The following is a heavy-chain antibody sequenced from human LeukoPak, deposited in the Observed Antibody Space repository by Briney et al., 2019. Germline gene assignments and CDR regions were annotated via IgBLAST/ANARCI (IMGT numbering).Heavy chain of an antibody. J-gene: IGHJ4*02. Sequence: GGSLRISCAASGFTFSSYAMSWVRQAPGKGLEWVSAISGSGGSTYYADSVKGRFTISRDNSKNTLYQQMTCLRAEDTAVYYCANAYSNYLDYWGQGTLVTVSS. CDR1: GFTFSSYA. CDR3: ANAYSNYLDY. CDR2: ISGSGGST. V-gene: IGHV3-23*01. D-gene: IGHD4-11*01.